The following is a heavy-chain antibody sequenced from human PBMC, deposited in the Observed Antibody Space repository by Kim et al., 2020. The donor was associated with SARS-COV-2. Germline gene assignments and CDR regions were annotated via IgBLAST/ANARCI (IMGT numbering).Heavy chain of an antibody. Sequence: SETLSLTCTVSGGSISSSSYYWGWIRQPPGKGLEWIGSISYSGSTYYNPSLKSRVTISVDTSNNQFSLKLSSVTAADTAVFYCARGRRVFDYWGQGTLVTVSS. CDR3: ARGRRVFDY. CDR2: ISYSGST. CDR1: GGSISSSSYY. V-gene: IGHV4-39*01. J-gene: IGHJ4*02.